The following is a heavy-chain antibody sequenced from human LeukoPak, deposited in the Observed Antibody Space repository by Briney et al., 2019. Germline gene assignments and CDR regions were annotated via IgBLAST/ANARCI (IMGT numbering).Heavy chain of an antibody. D-gene: IGHD4-17*01. CDR3: ARLSLHRTTVTMYYYYGMDV. CDR1: GYSFTSYW. CDR2: IYPGDSDT. V-gene: IGHV5-51*01. Sequence: GESLKISCKGSGYSFTSYWIGWVRQMPGKGLEWMGIIYPGDSDTRYRPSFQGQVTISADKSISTAYLQWSSLKASDTAMYYCARLSLHRTTVTMYYYYGMDVWGQGTTVTVSS. J-gene: IGHJ6*02.